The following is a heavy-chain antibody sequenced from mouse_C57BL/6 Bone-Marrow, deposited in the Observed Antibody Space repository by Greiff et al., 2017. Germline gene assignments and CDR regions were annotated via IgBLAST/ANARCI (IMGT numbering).Heavy chain of an antibody. CDR1: GYSIPSGYY. CDR2: ISYDGSN. V-gene: IGHV3-6*01. Sequence: EVQLQESGPGLVKPSQSLSLTCSVTGYSIPSGYYWNWIRQFPGNKLEWMGYISYDGSNNYNPSLKNRISITRDTSKNQFFLKLNSVTTEDTATYYCARGHYYGSSYNWYFDVWGTGTTVTVSS. CDR3: ARGHYYGSSYNWYFDV. J-gene: IGHJ1*03. D-gene: IGHD1-1*01.